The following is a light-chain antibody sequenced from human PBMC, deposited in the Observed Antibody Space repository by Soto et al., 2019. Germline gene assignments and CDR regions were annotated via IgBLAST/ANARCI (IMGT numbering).Light chain of an antibody. CDR2: EGS. Sequence: QSVLTQPASVSGSPGQSITISCTGTSSDVGSYNLASWYQQHPGKAPKLMIYEGSKRLSGVSNRFSGSKSGNTASLTISGLQAAEEADCYCRSYAGSETGVFGGGTNLTVL. J-gene: IGLJ3*02. V-gene: IGLV2-23*01. CDR3: RSYAGSETGV. CDR1: SSDVGSYNL.